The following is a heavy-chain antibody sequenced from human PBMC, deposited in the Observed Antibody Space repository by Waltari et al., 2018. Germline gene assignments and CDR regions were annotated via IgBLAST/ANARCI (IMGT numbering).Heavy chain of an antibody. CDR1: GGPFSGYY. CDR3: ARAEQGGSAVGPDFQH. V-gene: IGHV4-34*01. Sequence: QVHLQQWGAGLLKPSETLSLTCAVYGGPFSGYYWAWLRQPPGKGPEWIGEINRGGNINLISSLKSRVSMSVDTSKTQVFLKRTSVTAADTAVYYCARAEQGGSAVGPDFQHWGQGTLVTVSS. D-gene: IGHD1-26*01. J-gene: IGHJ1*01. CDR2: INRGGNI.